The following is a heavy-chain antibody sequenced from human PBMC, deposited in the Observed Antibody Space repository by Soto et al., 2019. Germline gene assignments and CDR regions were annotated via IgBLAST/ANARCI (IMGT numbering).Heavy chain of an antibody. Sequence: QVQLVQSGAEVKKPGASVKGSCKASGYTFPSYGISWVRHAPGQGLEWMGWISAYKGNTNYAQKLQGRVTMTTDPSTSTAYMELRSLRSDDTAVYYCARGSSSGWKRSDYFDYWGKGTLVTVSS. D-gene: IGHD6-19*01. V-gene: IGHV1-18*01. J-gene: IGHJ4*02. CDR2: ISAYKGNT. CDR1: GYTFPSYG. CDR3: ARGSSSGWKRSDYFDY.